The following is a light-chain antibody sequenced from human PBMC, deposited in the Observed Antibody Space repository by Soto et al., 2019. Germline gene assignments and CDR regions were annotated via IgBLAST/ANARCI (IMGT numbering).Light chain of an antibody. CDR1: QSVGSK. Sequence: EIVMTQSPDTLSMSPGERATLSCRASQSVGSKLVWYQQKPGQAPRLLIYGPSTRATGIPARFSGSGSGTEFTLTISSLQSEDFAVYFCQQYNDWPPMYTFGQGTKLEIK. V-gene: IGKV3-15*01. CDR2: GPS. CDR3: QQYNDWPPMYT. J-gene: IGKJ2*01.